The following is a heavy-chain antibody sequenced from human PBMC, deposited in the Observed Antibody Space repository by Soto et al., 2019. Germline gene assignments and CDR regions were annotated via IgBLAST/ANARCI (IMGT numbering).Heavy chain of an antibody. Sequence: QVQLQQWGAGLLKPSETLSLTCAVYGGSFSGYYWSWIRQPPGKGLEWSGEINHSGSTNYNPSLKSRVTISVDTSKHQFSLKLSSVTAADTAVYYCATRKRAIVVVTPFVYWGQGTLVTVSS. V-gene: IGHV4-34*01. CDR1: GGSFSGYY. CDR3: ATRKRAIVVVTPFVY. CDR2: INHSGST. D-gene: IGHD3-22*01. J-gene: IGHJ4*02.